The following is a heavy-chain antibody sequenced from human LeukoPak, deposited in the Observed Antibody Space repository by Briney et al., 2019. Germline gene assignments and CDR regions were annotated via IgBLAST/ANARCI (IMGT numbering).Heavy chain of an antibody. CDR2: IWNDGSYK. Sequence: AGSLRLSCAASGFTFFNYGMHWVPQAPGKGLDWVAVIWNDGSYKYYADPVKGRFTISRDNPKNTLYLQMNSLRAEDTAIYYCAKVVQYTASTGTGLDYWGQGTLVTVSS. CDR3: AKVVQYTASTGTGLDY. J-gene: IGHJ4*02. D-gene: IGHD6-13*01. CDR1: GFTFFNYG. V-gene: IGHV3-33*06.